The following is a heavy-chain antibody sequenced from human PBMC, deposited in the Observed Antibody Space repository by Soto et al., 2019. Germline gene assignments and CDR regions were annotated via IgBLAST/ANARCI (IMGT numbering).Heavy chain of an antibody. CDR3: ARDMVGSIAAPNWFDP. J-gene: IGHJ5*02. CDR2: ISAYTGNT. CDR1: GYTFTSYG. V-gene: IGHV1-18*01. Sequence: ASVKVSCKASGYTFTSYGISWVRQAPGQGIEWMGWISAYTGNTNYAQKVQGRVTMTTDTSTSTAYMELRSLRSDDTAVYYCARDMVGSIAAPNWFDPWGQGTLVTVSS. D-gene: IGHD6-6*01.